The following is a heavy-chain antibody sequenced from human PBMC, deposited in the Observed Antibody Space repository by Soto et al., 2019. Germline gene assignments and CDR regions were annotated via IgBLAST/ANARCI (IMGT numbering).Heavy chain of an antibody. Sequence: QVQLQESGPGLVKPSGTLSLTCAVSGGSISSSNWWSWVRQPPGKGLEWIGEMYHSGSTNYNPSLTSRVTISVDKSKNQFSLKLSSVTAADTAVYYCARTSIYGGPEDYWGQGTLVTVSS. CDR3: ARTSIYGGPEDY. J-gene: IGHJ4*02. CDR1: GGSISSSNW. CDR2: MYHSGST. D-gene: IGHD2-15*01. V-gene: IGHV4-4*02.